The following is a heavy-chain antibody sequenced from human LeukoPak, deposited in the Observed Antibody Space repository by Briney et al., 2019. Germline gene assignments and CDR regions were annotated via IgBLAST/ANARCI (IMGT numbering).Heavy chain of an antibody. CDR3: AIGHYYDSSGYQRLFED. J-gene: IGHJ4*02. D-gene: IGHD3-22*01. V-gene: IGHV4-34*01. CDR1: GGSFSGYY. Sequence: SETLSLTCTVYGGSFSGYYWSWIRQPPGKGLEWIGDINNSGSTNYNPSLKSRVTISVDTSKNQFSLKLSSVTAADTAVYYCAIGHYYDSSGYQRLFEDWGQGTLVTVSS. CDR2: INNSGST.